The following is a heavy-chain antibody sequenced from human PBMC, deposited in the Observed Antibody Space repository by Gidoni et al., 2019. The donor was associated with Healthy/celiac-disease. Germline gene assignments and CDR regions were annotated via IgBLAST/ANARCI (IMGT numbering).Heavy chain of an antibody. V-gene: IGHV1-69*01. Sequence: QVQLVHSGDEVKKPGSSVRVSCKASGGTFSSYAIRGVRQAPGQGLEWMGGIIPIFGTANFAQMFQGRLTITADESTSTAYMELSILRSEDTAVYDCARDRGRRGIVGATPDFGYWGEGPLVTVSS. J-gene: IGHJ4*02. CDR3: ARDRGRRGIVGATPDFGY. D-gene: IGHD1-26*01. CDR2: IIPIFGTA. CDR1: GGTFSSYA.